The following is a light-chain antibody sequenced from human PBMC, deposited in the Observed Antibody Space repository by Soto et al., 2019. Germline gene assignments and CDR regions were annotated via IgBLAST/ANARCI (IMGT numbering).Light chain of an antibody. CDR2: AAS. V-gene: IGKV1-39*01. Sequence: DIQMTQSPSSLSASVGDRVTITCRASPSISSYLYWDQQKPGKASKLPIYAASSLQSGVPSRFSGSGSGTDFTLTISRMQRDDFGTYDGQQSYSTPPFTFGRGTKVDIK. CDR3: QQSYSTPPFT. CDR1: PSISSY. J-gene: IGKJ3*01.